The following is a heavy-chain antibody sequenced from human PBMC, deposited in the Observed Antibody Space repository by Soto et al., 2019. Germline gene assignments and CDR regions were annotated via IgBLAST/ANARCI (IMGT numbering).Heavy chain of an antibody. J-gene: IGHJ6*02. CDR2: INPSGGST. V-gene: IGHV1-46*01. Sequence: APVKVSCKASGYTFTSYYMHWVRQAPGQGLEWMGIINPSGGSTSYAQKFQGRVTMTRDTSTSTVYMELSSLRSEDTAVYYCARDYLLLWFGELEDYYYYGMDVWGQGTTVTVSS. CDR3: ARDYLLLWFGELEDYYYYGMDV. D-gene: IGHD3-10*01. CDR1: GYTFTSYY.